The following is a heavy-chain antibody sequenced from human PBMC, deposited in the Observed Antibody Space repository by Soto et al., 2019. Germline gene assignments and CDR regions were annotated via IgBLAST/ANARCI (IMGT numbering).Heavy chain of an antibody. CDR1: GYSISSGNY. V-gene: IGHV4-38-2*01. CDR2: LYHIRST. J-gene: IGHJ6*02. CDR3: RRSTSCYDESCVDV. Sequence: SETLSLTCAVSGYSISSGNYWAWIRQPPGRGLEWIGSLYHIRSTHYNTSLKSRVTISVDTYKNHFSLELSSVTAADTAMSYCRRSTSCYDESCVDVWGQGTMVTVSS. D-gene: IGHD2-2*01.